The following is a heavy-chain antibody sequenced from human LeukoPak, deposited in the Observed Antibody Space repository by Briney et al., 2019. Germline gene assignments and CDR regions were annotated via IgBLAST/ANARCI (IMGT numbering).Heavy chain of an antibody. Sequence: PSETLSLTCTVSGGSISSYYWSWIRQPPGKGLEWIGYIYYSGSTNYNPSLKSRVTISVDTSKNQFSLKLSSVTAADTAVYYCARARYCSGGSCKQRMNWFDPWGQGTLVTVSS. J-gene: IGHJ5*02. CDR3: ARARYCSGGSCKQRMNWFDP. CDR2: IYYSGST. V-gene: IGHV4-59*12. CDR1: GGSISSYY. D-gene: IGHD2-15*01.